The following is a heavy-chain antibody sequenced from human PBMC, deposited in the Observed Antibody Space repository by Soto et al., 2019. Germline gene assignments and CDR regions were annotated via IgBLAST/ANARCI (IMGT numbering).Heavy chain of an antibody. Sequence: QVQLQQSGPGLVKPSQTLSLTCTDSGGSISYEYYHWTWIRQSPGKGLEWIGYIHYSGSIIYNPSFKSRVTISVDTSKNQFSLQLSSVTAADTAVYFCAREDDGDDRDYYGLDVWGQGTTVTVSS. CDR1: GGSISYEYYH. CDR2: IHYSGSI. CDR3: AREDDGDDRDYYGLDV. V-gene: IGHV4-30-4*08. J-gene: IGHJ6*02. D-gene: IGHD1-1*01.